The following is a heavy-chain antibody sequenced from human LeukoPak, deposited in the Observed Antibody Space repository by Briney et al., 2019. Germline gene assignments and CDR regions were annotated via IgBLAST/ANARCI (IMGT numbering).Heavy chain of an antibody. CDR1: GFIFSTYW. V-gene: IGHV3-74*01. CDR3: ARERVGSDYYGLDV. Sequence: GGSLRLACAASGFIFSTYWMHWVRQAPGKGLVWVSRINTDGSSTAYAASVKGRFTISRDNAKNIVYLQMNSLRAEDTALYFCARERVGSDYYGLDVWGQGTTVSVSS. CDR2: INTDGSST. D-gene: IGHD6-25*01. J-gene: IGHJ6*02.